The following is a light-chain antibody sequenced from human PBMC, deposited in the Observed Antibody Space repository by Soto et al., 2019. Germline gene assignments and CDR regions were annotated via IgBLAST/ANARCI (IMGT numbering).Light chain of an antibody. CDR2: AAS. CDR3: QQSYSTPFT. V-gene: IGKV1-39*01. Sequence: DIQMTQSPSSLSASVGDRVTITCRASQSISSYLNWYQQKPGKAPKLLIYAASSLQSGVPSRFSGSGSWTDFTLTISSLQPEDFATDYCQQSYSTPFTFGRGTKVDIK. CDR1: QSISSY. J-gene: IGKJ3*01.